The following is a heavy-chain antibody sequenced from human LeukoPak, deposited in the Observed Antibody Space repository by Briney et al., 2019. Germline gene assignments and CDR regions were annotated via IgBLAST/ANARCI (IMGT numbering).Heavy chain of an antibody. CDR2: IRYDGSNK. V-gene: IGHV3-30*02. CDR1: GFTFSSYG. CDR3: AKIRVVFNWNYAYYFDS. D-gene: IGHD1-7*01. J-gene: IGHJ4*02. Sequence: GGSLRLSCTASGFTFSSYGMHWVRQAPGKGLEWVAFIRYDGSNKYYADSVKGRFTISRDNSKNTLYLQMNSLRAEDTAVYYCAKIRVVFNWNYAYYFDSWGQGTLVTVSS.